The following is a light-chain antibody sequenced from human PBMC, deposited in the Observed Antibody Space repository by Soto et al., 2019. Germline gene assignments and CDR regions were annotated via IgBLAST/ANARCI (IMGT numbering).Light chain of an antibody. CDR1: DGPVTSNHD. J-gene: IGLJ2*01. V-gene: IGLV7-46*01. Sequence: QTVVTQEPSLTVSPGGTVTLTCGSSDGPVTSNHDPYWYQQSPGQVPRTLIYDTTNRQSWAPARFSGSVVGVKAALTLSGAQPEDEADYYCLLAYSGGRVFGGGTKLTVL. CDR2: DTT. CDR3: LLAYSGGRV.